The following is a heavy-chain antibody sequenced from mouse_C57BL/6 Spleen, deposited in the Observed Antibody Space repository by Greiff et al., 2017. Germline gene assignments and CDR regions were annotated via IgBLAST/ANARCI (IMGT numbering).Heavy chain of an antibody. J-gene: IGHJ4*01. CDR1: GYSFTDYN. D-gene: IGHD1-1*01. CDR2: INPNYGTT. Sequence: EVKLQESGPELVKPGASVKISCKASGYSFTDYNMNWVKQSNGKSLEWIGVINPNYGTTSYNQKFKGKATLTVDQSSSSAYMQLHSLTSEDSAVYYCARELLRYYAMDYWGQGTSVTVSS. V-gene: IGHV1-39*01. CDR3: ARELLRYYAMDY.